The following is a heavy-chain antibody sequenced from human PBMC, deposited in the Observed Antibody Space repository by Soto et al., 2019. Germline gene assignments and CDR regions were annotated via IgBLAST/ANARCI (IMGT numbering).Heavy chain of an antibody. CDR3: SCERSAAGTGWFDP. Sequence: QVQLVQSGAEVKKPGASVEVSCKASGYTLTSYDITWVRQATGQGLEWMGWMNPNSGNTGYAQKFQGRVPMTRNTSISTAYMELSSLRSQDTAVYYCSCERSAAGTGWFDPWGQGTLVTVSS. CDR2: MNPNSGNT. V-gene: IGHV1-8*01. CDR1: GYTLTSYD. D-gene: IGHD6-13*01. J-gene: IGHJ5*02.